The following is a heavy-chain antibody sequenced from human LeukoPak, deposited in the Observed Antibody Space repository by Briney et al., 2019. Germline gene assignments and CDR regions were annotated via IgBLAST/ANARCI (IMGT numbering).Heavy chain of an antibody. CDR3: AKGGGSDYVDAFDI. D-gene: IGHD1-26*01. CDR1: GFTFDDYA. J-gene: IGHJ3*02. CDR2: ISWNSGSI. Sequence: GGSLRLSCAASGFTFDDYAMHWVRQAPGKGLEWVSGISWNSGSIGYADSVKGRFTISRDNAKNSLYLQMNSLRAEDMALYYCAKGGGSDYVDAFDIWGQGTMVTVSS. V-gene: IGHV3-9*03.